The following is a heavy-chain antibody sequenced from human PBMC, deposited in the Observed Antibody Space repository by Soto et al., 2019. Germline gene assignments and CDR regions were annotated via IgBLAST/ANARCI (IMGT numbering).Heavy chain of an antibody. V-gene: IGHV4-31*03. CDR3: ARHMRAYRGGSDF. CDR2: IYYSGST. D-gene: IGHD2-21*01. Sequence: SETLSLTCTVSGGSISSGGYYWSWIRQHPGKGLEWIGYIYYSGSTYYNPSLKSRVTISVDTSKNQFSLMLSSVTAADTAIYYCARHMRAYRGGSDFWGQGILVTVSS. J-gene: IGHJ4*02. CDR1: GGSISSGGYY.